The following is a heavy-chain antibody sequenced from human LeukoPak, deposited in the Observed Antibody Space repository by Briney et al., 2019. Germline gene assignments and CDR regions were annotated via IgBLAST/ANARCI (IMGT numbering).Heavy chain of an antibody. CDR2: ISGSAGRT. Sequence: PGGSLRLSCAASGFTFSSYSMSWVRQAPGKGLEWVSLISGSAGRTYYADSVKGRFTISRDNSKNTLYLQMSSLRAEDTAVYYCAKEPRHCGGDCFSLLDSWGQGTLVTVSP. CDR1: GFTFSSYS. CDR3: AKEPRHCGGDCFSLLDS. J-gene: IGHJ4*02. V-gene: IGHV3-23*01. D-gene: IGHD2-21*02.